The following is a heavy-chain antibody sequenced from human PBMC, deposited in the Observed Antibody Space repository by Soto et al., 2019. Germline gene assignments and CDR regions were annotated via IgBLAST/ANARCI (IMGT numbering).Heavy chain of an antibody. CDR1: GYTFTSYY. CDR2: TNPSGGSA. J-gene: IGHJ4*02. D-gene: IGHD1-7*01. Sequence: GASVKVSCKASGYTFTSYYMHWVRQAPGQGLEWMGITNPSGGSAYYADSVKGRFNISRDNSKNTLSLQMNSLRAEDTAGYYCMGGELRPRFDYWGQETLVTVS. V-gene: IGHV1-46*04. CDR3: MGGELRPRFDY.